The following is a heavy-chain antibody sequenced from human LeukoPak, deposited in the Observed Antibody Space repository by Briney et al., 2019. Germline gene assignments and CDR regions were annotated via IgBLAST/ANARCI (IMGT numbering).Heavy chain of an antibody. Sequence: SETLSLTCTVSDGSISSSSYYWGWIRQPPGKGLEWIGSIYYSGSTYYNPSLKSRVTISVDTSKNQFSLKLSSVTAADTAVYYCARQQITMTFDIWGQGTMVTVSS. V-gene: IGHV4-39*01. CDR1: DGSISSSSYY. CDR2: IYYSGST. CDR3: ARQQITMTFDI. J-gene: IGHJ3*02. D-gene: IGHD3-22*01.